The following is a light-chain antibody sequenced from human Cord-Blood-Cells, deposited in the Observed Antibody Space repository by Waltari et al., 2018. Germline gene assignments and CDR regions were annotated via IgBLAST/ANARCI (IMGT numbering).Light chain of an antibody. J-gene: IGLJ3*02. Sequence: QSALTQTASVPGSPGQPSTTPGTVSGRDFGGNSYVSWYQQHPGKAPKLMIYYFSNRPSGVSNRFSGSKSGNTASLTISGLQAEDEADYVCSSYTSSSTWVFGGGTKLTVL. V-gene: IGLV2-14*03. CDR1: GRDFGGNSY. CDR3: SSYTSSSTWV. CDR2: YFS.